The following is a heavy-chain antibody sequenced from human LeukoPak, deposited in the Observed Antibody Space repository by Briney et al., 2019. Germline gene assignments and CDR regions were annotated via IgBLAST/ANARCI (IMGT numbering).Heavy chain of an antibody. Sequence: SETLSLTCTVSGYSISSGYYWGWIRQPPGNGLEWIGSIYHSGSTYYNPSLKSRVTISVDTSKNQFSLKLSSVTAADTAVYYCARVRTGTAADYFDYWGQGTLVTVSS. J-gene: IGHJ4*02. V-gene: IGHV4-38-2*02. D-gene: IGHD1-1*01. CDR2: IYHSGST. CDR3: ARVRTGTAADYFDY. CDR1: GYSISSGYY.